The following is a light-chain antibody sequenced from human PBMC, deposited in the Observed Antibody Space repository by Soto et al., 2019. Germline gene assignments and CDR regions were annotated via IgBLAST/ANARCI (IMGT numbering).Light chain of an antibody. CDR3: PQYQGLPCT. Sequence: VLTLYPSTLSLSPGERATLSCRASQSVGSSHLAWYQQKPGQAPRLLIYGASTRATGVPARFSGSGSGTEFTLTITGLQSEDSAIYYCPQYQGLPCTFGQGTKVDI. CDR1: QSVGSSH. J-gene: IGKJ1*01. CDR2: GAS. V-gene: IGKV3-20*01.